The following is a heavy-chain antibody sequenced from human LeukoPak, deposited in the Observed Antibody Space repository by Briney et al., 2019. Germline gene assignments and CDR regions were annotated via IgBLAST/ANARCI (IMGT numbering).Heavy chain of an antibody. CDR3: ARSAIHYGMDV. CDR2: ISGSGGST. CDR1: GFTFSSYA. D-gene: IGHD2-2*01. J-gene: IGHJ6*02. Sequence: GGSLRLSCAASGFTFSSYAMSWVRQAPGKGLEWVSAISGSGGSTYYADSVKGRFTISRDNTKNSLYLQMNSLRVEDTAVYYCARSAIHYGMDVWGQGTTVTVSS. V-gene: IGHV3-23*01.